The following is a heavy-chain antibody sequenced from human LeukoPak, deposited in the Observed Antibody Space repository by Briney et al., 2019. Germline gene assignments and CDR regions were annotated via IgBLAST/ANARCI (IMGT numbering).Heavy chain of an antibody. V-gene: IGHV3-30*18. J-gene: IGHJ3*02. CDR3: AKRVQRDAFDI. CDR2: MSYDGSNK. CDR1: GFTFSSYG. D-gene: IGHD2-2*01. Sequence: GGSLRLSCAASGFTFSSYGMHWVRQAPGKGLEWVAVMSYDGSNKYYADSVKGRFTISRDNSKNTLYLQMNSLRAEDTAVYYCAKRVQRDAFDIWGQGTMVTVSS.